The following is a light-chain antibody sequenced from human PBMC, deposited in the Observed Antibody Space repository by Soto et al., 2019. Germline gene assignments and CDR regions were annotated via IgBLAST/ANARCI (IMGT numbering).Light chain of an antibody. CDR1: QSISDNH. CDR2: GAS. J-gene: IGKJ1*01. CDR3: QQYCSSCT. V-gene: IGKV3-20*01. Sequence: EIVLTQSPGTLSLSPGERATLSCRASQSISDNHLAWYQQKPGQAPSLLIYGASNRSAGIPGRFSGSVYGTDFTLTISRLQPEDFPVYYCQQYCSSCTFGQGTKVEI.